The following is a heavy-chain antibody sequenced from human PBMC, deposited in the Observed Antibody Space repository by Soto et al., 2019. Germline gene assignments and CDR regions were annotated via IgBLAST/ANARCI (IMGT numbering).Heavy chain of an antibody. CDR2: ISSSGSTI. CDR3: VSPYYDCSGGSCYFYFDY. V-gene: IGHV3-11*01. D-gene: IGHD2-15*01. J-gene: IGHJ4*02. Sequence: PVGSLRLSCAASGFTFSDYYMSWIRQAPGKGLEWVSYISSSGSTIYYADSVKGRFTISRDNAKNSLYLQMNSLRAEDTAVYYCVSPYYDCSGGSCYFYFDYWGQGTLVTVSS. CDR1: GFTFSDYY.